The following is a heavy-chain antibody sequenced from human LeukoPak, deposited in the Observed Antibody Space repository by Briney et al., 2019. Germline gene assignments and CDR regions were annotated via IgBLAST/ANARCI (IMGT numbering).Heavy chain of an antibody. CDR3: AKVDSRGGGSYPAYGMDV. J-gene: IGHJ6*02. CDR2: ISSSSSSYI. Sequence: PGGSLRLSCAASGFTFSSYSMNWVRQAPGKGLEWVSSISSSSSSYIYYADSVKGRFTISKDNTKNSLYLQMDSLRADDTALYYCAKVDSRGGGSYPAYGMDVWGQGTMVTVSS. V-gene: IGHV3-21*04. CDR1: GFTFSSYS. D-gene: IGHD4-23*01.